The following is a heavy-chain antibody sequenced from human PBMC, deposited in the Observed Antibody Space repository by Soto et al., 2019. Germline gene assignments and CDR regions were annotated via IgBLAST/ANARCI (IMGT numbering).Heavy chain of an antibody. CDR1: GSTFNTYG. Sequence: QVQLVESGGGVVQPGGSLRLSCLASGSTFNTYGMPWVRQVPGEGLEWVAVISYDGSNKFYVDSVKGRFTISRDNSKNTLYLQMNSLRAEDAAVYYCAKSRSGSYYADFDYWGQGTLVTVSS. V-gene: IGHV3-30*18. CDR2: ISYDGSNK. D-gene: IGHD3-10*01. CDR3: AKSRSGSYYADFDY. J-gene: IGHJ4*02.